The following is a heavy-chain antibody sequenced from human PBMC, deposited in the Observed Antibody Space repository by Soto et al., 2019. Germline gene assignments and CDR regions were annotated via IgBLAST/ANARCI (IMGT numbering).Heavy chain of an antibody. CDR3: AKDGVGSTCTNGVCYDY. CDR1: GFTFSSYA. V-gene: IGHV3-23*01. Sequence: GGSLRLSCAASGFTFSSYAMSWVRQAPGKGLEWVSAISGSGGSTYYADSVKGRFTIYRDNSKNTLYLQMNSLRAEDTAVYYCAKDGVGSTCTNGVCYDYWGQGTLVTVSS. J-gene: IGHJ4*02. CDR2: ISGSGGST. D-gene: IGHD2-8*01.